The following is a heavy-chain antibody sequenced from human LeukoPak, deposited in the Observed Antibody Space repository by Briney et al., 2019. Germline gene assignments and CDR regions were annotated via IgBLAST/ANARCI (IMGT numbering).Heavy chain of an antibody. V-gene: IGHV1-69*05. D-gene: IGHD1-7*01. CDR1: GGTFSSYA. CDR2: IIPIFGTA. J-gene: IGHJ4*02. CDR3: ARRGTTIHSYHFDY. Sequence: SVKVSCKASGGTFSSYAISWVRQAPGQGLEWMGGIIPIFGTANYAQKFQGRVTITTDESTSTAYMKLSSLRSEDTAVYYCARRGTTIHSYHFDYWGQGTLVTVSS.